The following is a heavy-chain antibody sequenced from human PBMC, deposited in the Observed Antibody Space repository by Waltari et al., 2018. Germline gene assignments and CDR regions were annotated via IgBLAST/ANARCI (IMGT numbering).Heavy chain of an antibody. J-gene: IGHJ3*02. CDR1: GYSISSGYY. D-gene: IGHD6-19*01. CDR2: IYHSGST. Sequence: QVQLQESGPGLVKPSETLSLTCAVSGYSISSGYYWGWIRQPPGKGLEWIGSIYHSGSTYYNPSLKSRVTISVDTSKNQFSLKLSSVTAADTAVYYCARDPYSSGWYEGAFDIWGQGTMVTVSS. V-gene: IGHV4-38-2*02. CDR3: ARDPYSSGWYEGAFDI.